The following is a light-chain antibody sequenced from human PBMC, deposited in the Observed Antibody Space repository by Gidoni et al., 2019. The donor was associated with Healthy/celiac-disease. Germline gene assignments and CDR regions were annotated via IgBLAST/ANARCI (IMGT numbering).Light chain of an antibody. J-gene: IGKJ4*01. Sequence: EIVLTQSPATLSLSPGERATLSCRASQSVSSYLAWYHKKPGQAPRLLIYDASNRATGIPARFSGSWSGTDFTLPISSLEPEDFAVYSCQQRSNWPLTFGGGTKVEIK. CDR2: DAS. CDR3: QQRSNWPLT. CDR1: QSVSSY. V-gene: IGKV3-11*01.